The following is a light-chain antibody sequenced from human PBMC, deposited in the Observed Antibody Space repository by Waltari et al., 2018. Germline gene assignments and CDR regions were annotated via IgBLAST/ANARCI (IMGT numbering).Light chain of an antibody. J-gene: IGKJ3*01. Sequence: EIVLTQYPDFQSVTPKEKVTIPCRASQSIGSSLHWYQQNPDQSPKLLIKYASQSFSGVPSRFSGSGSGTDFTLTINSLEAEDAATYYCHQSGSLPFTFGPGTKVDIK. CDR3: HQSGSLPFT. V-gene: IGKV6-21*01. CDR1: QSIGSS. CDR2: YAS.